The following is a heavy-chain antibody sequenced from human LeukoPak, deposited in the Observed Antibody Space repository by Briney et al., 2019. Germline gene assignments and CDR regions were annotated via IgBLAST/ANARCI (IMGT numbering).Heavy chain of an antibody. CDR1: GGSISSYY. CDR2: IYYSGST. Sequence: SETLSLTCTVSGGSISSYYWSWIRQTPGKGLEWIGYIYYSGSTNYNPSLKSRVTISVDTSKNQFSLKLSSVTAADTAVYYCARESYYDSSGHLPPFDIWGQGTMVTVSS. J-gene: IGHJ3*02. V-gene: IGHV4-59*01. D-gene: IGHD3-22*01. CDR3: ARESYYDSSGHLPPFDI.